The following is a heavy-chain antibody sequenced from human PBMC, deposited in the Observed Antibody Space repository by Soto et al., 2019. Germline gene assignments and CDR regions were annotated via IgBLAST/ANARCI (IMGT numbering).Heavy chain of an antibody. D-gene: IGHD3-22*01. CDR2: ISSSDSII. J-gene: IGHJ4*02. V-gene: IGHV3-11*01. CDR1: GFTFSDSY. Sequence: QVQLVESGGGLVKPGGSLRLSCAASGFTFSDSYMSWIRQAPGQGLEWVSYISSSDSIIYYSDSVKGRFIISRNNAKNSLYLQMNSLRAEDTAVYYCARDLGYYDSSGYFDYWGQGTLVTFSS. CDR3: ARDLGYYDSSGYFDY.